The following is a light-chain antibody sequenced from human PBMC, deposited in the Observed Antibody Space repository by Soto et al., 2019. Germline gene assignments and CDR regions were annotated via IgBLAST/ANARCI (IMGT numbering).Light chain of an antibody. CDR3: QQYHTSSIT. CDR1: QTISSW. V-gene: IGKV1-5*01. CDR2: DAS. Sequence: IHMAHTPPTPSPSLWGRVTITYRAGQTISSWLAWYQQKPGKAPNLLIYDASTLERGVPSRFSGTGSGTEFTLTIDRLQPDDFATYYCQQYHTSSITFGQGTRLEIK. J-gene: IGKJ5*01.